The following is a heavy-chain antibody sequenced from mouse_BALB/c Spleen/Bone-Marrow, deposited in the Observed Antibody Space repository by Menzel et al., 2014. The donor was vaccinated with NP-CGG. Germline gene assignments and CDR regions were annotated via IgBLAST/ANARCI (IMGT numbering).Heavy chain of an antibody. CDR1: GLNIKDTY. Sequence: EVQLQQSGAELVKPGASVKLSCTASGLNIKDTYMHWVKQRPEQGLEWIGRIDPANGNTKYDPKFQGKATITADTSSNTAYLQLSSLTSEDTAVYYCASYXYXXYFDVWGAGTTVTVSS. V-gene: IGHV14-3*02. CDR3: ASYXYXXYFDV. D-gene: IGHD2-14*01. CDR2: IDPANGNT. J-gene: IGHJ1*01.